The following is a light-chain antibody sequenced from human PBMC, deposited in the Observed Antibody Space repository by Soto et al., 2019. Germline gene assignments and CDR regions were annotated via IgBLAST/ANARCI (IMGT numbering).Light chain of an antibody. CDR2: AAS. CDR3: QQDNCRPLT. J-gene: IGKJ5*01. Sequence: IHITQSPSSLSASVGDRVTITCLASQGISSWLARYQKKPGKAPNLLIYAASSLQRGVPSRFSGSESGTDFTLTISSLQPEDCAIYFCQQDNCRPLTFGQGRRLEI. V-gene: IGKV1-12*01. CDR1: QGISSW.